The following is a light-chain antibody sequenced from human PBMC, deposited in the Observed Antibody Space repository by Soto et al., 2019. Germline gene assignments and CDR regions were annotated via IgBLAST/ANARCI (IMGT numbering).Light chain of an antibody. CDR1: SSGVGGYNY. CDR2: DVS. V-gene: IGLV2-14*01. CDR3: SSYTSSSTPV. J-gene: IGLJ1*01. Sequence: QSVLTQPSSGSGSPGESITISWTGTSSGVGGYNYVSWYQQHPGKAPKLMIYDVSHRPSGVSNRFSGSKSGNTASLTISGLQAEDEADYYCSSYTSSSTPVFGTGPKVTVL.